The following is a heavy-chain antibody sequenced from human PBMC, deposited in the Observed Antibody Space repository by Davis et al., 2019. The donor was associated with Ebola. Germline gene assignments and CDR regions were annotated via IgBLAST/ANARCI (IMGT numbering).Heavy chain of an antibody. CDR2: IKLDGSEK. D-gene: IGHD4-17*01. CDR1: GFTFSNYW. Sequence: GESLKISCAASGFTFSNYWMSWVRQAPGKGLEWVANIKLDGSEKYYLDSVKGRFTISRDDAKNSLYLQMNSLRAEDTAVYYCARGRLRDYWGQGTLVTVSS. V-gene: IGHV3-7*01. CDR3: ARGRLRDY. J-gene: IGHJ4*02.